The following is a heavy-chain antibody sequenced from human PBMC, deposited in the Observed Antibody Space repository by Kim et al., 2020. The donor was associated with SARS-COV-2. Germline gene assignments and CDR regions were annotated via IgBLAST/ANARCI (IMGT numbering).Heavy chain of an antibody. Sequence: GGSLRLSCAASGFTFSSYSMNWVRQAPGKGLEWVSSISSSSSYIYYADSVKGRFTISRDNAKNSLYLQMNSLRAEDTAVYYCARDDGQQLAGMEGYWGQGTLVTVSS. V-gene: IGHV3-21*01. CDR3: ARDDGQQLAGMEGY. D-gene: IGHD6-13*01. CDR2: ISSSSSYI. CDR1: GFTFSSYS. J-gene: IGHJ4*02.